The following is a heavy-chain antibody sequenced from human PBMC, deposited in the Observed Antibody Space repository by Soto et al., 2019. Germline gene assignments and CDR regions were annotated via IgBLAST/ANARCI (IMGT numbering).Heavy chain of an antibody. V-gene: IGHV1-58*01. CDR2: IVVGSGNT. D-gene: IGHD2-2*01. Sequence: QMQLVQSGPEVKKPGTSVKVSCKASGFTFTSSAVQWVRQARGQRLEWIGWIVVGSGNTNYAQKFQERVTITGDMSTSTAYMELSSLRSEDTAVYYCAADRPIVLVPAAGMDVWGQGTTVTVSS. CDR3: AADRPIVLVPAAGMDV. CDR1: GFTFTSSA. J-gene: IGHJ6*02.